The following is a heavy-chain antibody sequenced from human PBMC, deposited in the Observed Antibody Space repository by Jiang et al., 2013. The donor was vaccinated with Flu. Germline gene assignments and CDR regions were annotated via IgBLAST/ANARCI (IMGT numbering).Heavy chain of an antibody. D-gene: IGHD7-27*01. J-gene: IGHJ5*02. CDR2: TYYRSKWYN. CDR1: GDSVSSNSAA. Sequence: QTLSLTCAISGDSVSSNSAAWNWIRQSPSRGLEWLGRTYYRSKWYNDYAVSVESRITINPDTSKNQFSLQLNSVTPEDTAVYYCARTPTSNWGYWFDPWGQGTLVTVSS. CDR3: ARTPTSNWGYWFDP. V-gene: IGHV6-1*01.